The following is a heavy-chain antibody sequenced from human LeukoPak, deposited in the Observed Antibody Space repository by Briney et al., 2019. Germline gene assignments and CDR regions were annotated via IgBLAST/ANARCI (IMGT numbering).Heavy chain of an antibody. CDR1: GYTFTGYY. Sequence: ASVKVSCKASGYTFTGYYMHWVRQAPGQGLEWMGWINPNSGGTNYAQKFQGRVTMTRNTSISTAYMELSSLRSEDTAVYYCARGRRDYYDSSGYRRRWFDPWGQGTLVTVSS. D-gene: IGHD3-22*01. CDR2: INPNSGGT. CDR3: ARGRRDYYDSSGYRRRWFDP. V-gene: IGHV1-2*02. J-gene: IGHJ5*02.